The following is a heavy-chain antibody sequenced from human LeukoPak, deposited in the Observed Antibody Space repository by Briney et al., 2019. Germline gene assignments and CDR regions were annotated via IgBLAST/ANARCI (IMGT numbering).Heavy chain of an antibody. Sequence: SVKVSCKASGGTFSSYAISWVRQPPGQGLEWMGRIIPIFGTANYAQKFQGRVTITADESTSTAYMKLSSLRSEDTAVYYCASLSRNYDSSGYYLDYYYYMDVWGKGTTVTVSS. V-gene: IGHV1-69*13. D-gene: IGHD3-22*01. CDR1: GGTFSSYA. CDR2: IIPIFGTA. CDR3: ASLSRNYDSSGYYLDYYYYMDV. J-gene: IGHJ6*03.